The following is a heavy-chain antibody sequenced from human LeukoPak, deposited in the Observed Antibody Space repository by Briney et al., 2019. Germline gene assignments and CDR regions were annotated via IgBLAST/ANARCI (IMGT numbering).Heavy chain of an antibody. CDR3: ARGPRITMVRGGQWYYYMDV. V-gene: IGHV1-46*01. D-gene: IGHD3-10*01. CDR1: GYTFTSYY. J-gene: IGHJ6*03. CDR2: INPSGGST. Sequence: ASVKVSCKASGYTFTSYYIHWVRQAPGQGLEWMGLINPSGGSTNYAQKFQGRVTMTRDTSTSTVYVELSSLRSDDTAVYYCARGPRITMVRGGQWYYYMDVWGKGTTVTISS.